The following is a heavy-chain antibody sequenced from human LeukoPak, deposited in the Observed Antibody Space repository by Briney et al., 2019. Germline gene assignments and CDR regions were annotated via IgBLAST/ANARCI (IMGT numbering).Heavy chain of an antibody. CDR1: GDSISSYY. J-gene: IGHJ3*02. CDR2: VHNGVNT. V-gene: IGHV4-59*01. D-gene: IGHD6-19*01. CDR3: ARTKKWLAFET. Sequence: SETLSLTCTVSGDSISSYYWSWIRLAPGRGLEWIGNVHNGVNTNYNPALKSRVTILLDTSKNQFSLELSSMTAADTAMYYCARTKKWLAFETWGQGTMVTVSS.